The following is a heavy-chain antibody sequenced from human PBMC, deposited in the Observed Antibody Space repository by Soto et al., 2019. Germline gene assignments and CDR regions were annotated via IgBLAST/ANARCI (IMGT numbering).Heavy chain of an antibody. J-gene: IGHJ4*02. CDR1: GGSISSGGYS. Sequence: QLQLQESGSGLVKPSQTLSLTCAFSGGSISSGGYSWSWIRQPPGQGLEWFGYISHSGSTYYNPSLEGRVTIPVERSKNQFSLKLISVTASDTAVYYCARGGLLLDYWGQGTLVTVSS. CDR3: ARGGLLLDY. D-gene: IGHD6-19*01. V-gene: IGHV4-30-2*01. CDR2: ISHSGST.